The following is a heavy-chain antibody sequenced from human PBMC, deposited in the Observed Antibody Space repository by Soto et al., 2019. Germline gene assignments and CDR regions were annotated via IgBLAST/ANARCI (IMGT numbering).Heavy chain of an antibody. CDR1: GFTVSSNY. CDR2: LYSGGST. V-gene: IGHV3-66*01. Sequence: EVQLVESGGGLVQPGGSLRLSCAASGFTVSSNYMSWVRQAPGKELEWVSVLYSGGSTYYADSVKGRFTISRDNSKNTLYLQMNSLRAEDTAVYYCARVLWMPGTLWGQGPLITVSS. J-gene: IGHJ4*02. D-gene: IGHD1-1*01. CDR3: ARVLWMPGTL.